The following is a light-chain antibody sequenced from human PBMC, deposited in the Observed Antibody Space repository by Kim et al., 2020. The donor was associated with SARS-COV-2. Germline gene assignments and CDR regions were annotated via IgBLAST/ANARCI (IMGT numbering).Light chain of an antibody. V-gene: IGKV1-5*01. CDR2: DAS. CDR3: QQSGT. CDR1: QSVSTW. J-gene: IGKJ1*01. Sequence: DIKMTQSPSTLSAFVGDRVTITCRASQSVSTWLAWYQQKTGKAPKLLIYDASSLQSGVPSRFSGSGSGTEFTLTISSLQPDDFATYYCQQSGTFGQGTKVDIK.